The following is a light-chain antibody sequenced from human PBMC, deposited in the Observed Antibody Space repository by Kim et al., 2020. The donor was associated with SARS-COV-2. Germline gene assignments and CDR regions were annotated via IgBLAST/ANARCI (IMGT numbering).Light chain of an antibody. J-gene: IGLJ2*01. V-gene: IGLV3-1*01. CDR3: QAWDSSTVV. Sequence: SYELTQPPSVSVSPGQTASITCSGDRLGTKYACWYQQKPGQSPVVVIYQDNKRPSGIPERFSGSNSANTATLTISGTQAMDEADYYCQAWDSSTVVFGGG. CDR1: RLGTKY. CDR2: QDN.